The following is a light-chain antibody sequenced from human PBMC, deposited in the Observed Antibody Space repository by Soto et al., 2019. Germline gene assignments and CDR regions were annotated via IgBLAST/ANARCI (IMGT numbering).Light chain of an antibody. CDR2: DVS. CDR1: SSDVGGYNY. CDR3: SSYTSSSTLSTYV. Sequence: QSVLTQPASVSGSPGQSITISCTGTSSDVGGYNYVYWYQHHPGKAPKLMIYDVSSRPSGVSNRFSGSKSGNTASLIISGLQAEDEADYYCSSYTSSSTLSTYVFGTGTKLTVL. J-gene: IGLJ1*01. V-gene: IGLV2-14*03.